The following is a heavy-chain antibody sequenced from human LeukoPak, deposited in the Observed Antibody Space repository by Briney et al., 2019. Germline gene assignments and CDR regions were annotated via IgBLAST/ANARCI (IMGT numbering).Heavy chain of an antibody. J-gene: IGHJ4*02. CDR2: ISSSSSYI. Sequence: GGSLRLSCAASGFTFSSYSMNWVRQAPGKGLEWVSSISSSSSYIYYADSVKGRFTISRDNAKNSLHLQMNSLRAEDTAVYYCASYYGSGKKDYWGQGTLVTVSS. CDR1: GFTFSSYS. V-gene: IGHV3-21*01. D-gene: IGHD3-10*01. CDR3: ASYYGSGKKDY.